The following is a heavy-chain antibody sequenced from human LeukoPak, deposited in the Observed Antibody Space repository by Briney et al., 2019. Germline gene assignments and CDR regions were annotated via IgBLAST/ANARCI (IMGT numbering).Heavy chain of an antibody. Sequence: GGSLRLSCAASGFTFSSYEMNWARQAPGKGLEWVSYISSSGSTIYYADSVKGRFTISRDNAKNSLYLQMNSLRAEDTAVYYCARECSGGSCYFNYYGMDVWGKGTTVTVSS. CDR2: ISSSGSTI. V-gene: IGHV3-48*03. CDR1: GFTFSSYE. CDR3: ARECSGGSCYFNYYGMDV. J-gene: IGHJ6*04. D-gene: IGHD2-15*01.